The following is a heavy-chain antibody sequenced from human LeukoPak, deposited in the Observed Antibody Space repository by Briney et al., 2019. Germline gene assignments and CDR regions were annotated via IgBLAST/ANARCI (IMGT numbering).Heavy chain of an antibody. Sequence: SETLSLTCTVSGGSISSYHWNWIRQPPGKGLEWIGYIYYSGSTNYNPSLKSRVTISVDTSKNQFSLKLSSVTAADTAVYYCANQRWLQTAFDYWGQGTLVTVSS. CDR2: IYYSGST. CDR1: GGSISSYH. J-gene: IGHJ4*02. V-gene: IGHV4-59*01. D-gene: IGHD5-24*01. CDR3: ANQRWLQTAFDY.